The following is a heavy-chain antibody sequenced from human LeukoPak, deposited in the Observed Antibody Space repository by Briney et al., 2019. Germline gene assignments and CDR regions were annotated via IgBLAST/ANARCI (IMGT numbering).Heavy chain of an antibody. CDR3: RAAASPGGSYYYYYMDV. V-gene: IGHV4-4*02. CDR2: IYHSGST. J-gene: IGHJ6*03. Sequence: SETLSLTCAVSGGSISSSNWWSWVRQPPGKGLEWIGEIYHSGSTNYNPSLKSRVTISVDKSKNQFSLKLSSVTAEDTAVYYCRAAASPGGSYYYYYMDVWGKGTTVTVSS. CDR1: GGSISSSNW. D-gene: IGHD6-13*01.